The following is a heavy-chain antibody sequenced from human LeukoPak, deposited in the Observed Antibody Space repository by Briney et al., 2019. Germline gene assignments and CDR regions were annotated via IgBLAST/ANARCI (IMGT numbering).Heavy chain of an antibody. Sequence: SVKVSCKASGGTFRSYAISWVRQAPGQGLGWMGGIIPIFGTANYAQKFQGRVTITADESTSTAYMELSSLRSEDTAVYYCARDPGIAAAGTRYFDYWGQGTLVTVSS. D-gene: IGHD6-13*01. CDR2: IIPIFGTA. V-gene: IGHV1-69*13. J-gene: IGHJ4*02. CDR1: GGTFRSYA. CDR3: ARDPGIAAAGTRYFDY.